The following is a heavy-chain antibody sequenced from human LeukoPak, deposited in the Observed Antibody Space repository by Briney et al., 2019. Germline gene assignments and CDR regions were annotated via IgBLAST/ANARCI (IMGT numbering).Heavy chain of an antibody. CDR2: IYYSGST. CDR3: ARGLPWDFDY. Sequence: KASKTLSLTCTVSGGSISSYYWSWIRQPPGKGLEWIGYIYYSGSTNYNPSLKSRVTISVDTSKNQFSLKLSSVTAADTAVYYCARGLPWDFDYWGQGTLVTVSS. V-gene: IGHV4-59*01. CDR1: GGSISSYY. D-gene: IGHD3-16*01. J-gene: IGHJ4*02.